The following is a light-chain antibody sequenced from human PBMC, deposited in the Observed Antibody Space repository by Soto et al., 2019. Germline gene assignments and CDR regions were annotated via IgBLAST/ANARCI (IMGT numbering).Light chain of an antibody. CDR2: GAS. V-gene: IGKV3-20*01. J-gene: IGKJ1*01. CDR1: QSVSSNY. CDR3: QQYANSPPT. Sequence: EIGLTQSPGTLSLSPGERATLSYRASQSVSSNYLAWYQQKPGQAPRLLIYGASTRATGIPDRFSGSGSGTDFTLTISRLEPEDFAVYYCQQYANSPPTFGQGTKVEIK.